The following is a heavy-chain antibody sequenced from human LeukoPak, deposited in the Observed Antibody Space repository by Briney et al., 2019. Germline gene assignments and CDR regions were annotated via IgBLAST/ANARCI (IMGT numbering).Heavy chain of an antibody. CDR2: IYPSGYS. Sequence: SQTLSLTCSVSGGSINSGAGGHCWTWIRQPAGKGLEWIGRIYPSGYSNYNPSLKSRVVMSVDASKNQFSLQLNSVTAADTAVYYCARGIVVINWFDLWGQGALVTVAS. CDR3: ARGIVVINWFDL. J-gene: IGHJ5*02. D-gene: IGHD3-22*01. CDR1: GGSINSGAGGHC. V-gene: IGHV4-61*02.